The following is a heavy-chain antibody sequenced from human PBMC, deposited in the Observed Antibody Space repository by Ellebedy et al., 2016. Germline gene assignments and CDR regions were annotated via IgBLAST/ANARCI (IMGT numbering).Heavy chain of an antibody. CDR3: ARQAPEYSPYSKNYYYYGMDV. V-gene: IGHV5-51*01. CDR1: GYSFTSYW. J-gene: IGHJ6*02. Sequence: GGSLRLXXRGSGYSFTSYWIGWVRQMPGKGLEWMGIIYPGDSDTRYSPSFQGQVTISADKSISTAYLQWSSLKASDTAMYYCARQAPEYSPYSKNYYYYGMDVWGQGTTVTVSS. CDR2: IYPGDSDT. D-gene: IGHD5-18*01.